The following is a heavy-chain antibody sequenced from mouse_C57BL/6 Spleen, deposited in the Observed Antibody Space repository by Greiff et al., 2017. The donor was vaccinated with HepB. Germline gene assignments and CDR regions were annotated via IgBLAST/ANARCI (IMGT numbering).Heavy chain of an antibody. CDR3: ARSHQLLGYAMDY. CDR2: IYPRSGNT. Sequence: VQLKESGAELARPGASVKLSCKASGYTFTSYGISWVKQRTGQGLEWIGEIYPRSGNTYYNEKFKGKATLTADKSSSTAYMELRSLTSEDSAVYFCARSHQLLGYAMDYWGQGTSVTVSS. CDR1: GYTFTSYG. J-gene: IGHJ4*01. V-gene: IGHV1-81*01. D-gene: IGHD1-1*01.